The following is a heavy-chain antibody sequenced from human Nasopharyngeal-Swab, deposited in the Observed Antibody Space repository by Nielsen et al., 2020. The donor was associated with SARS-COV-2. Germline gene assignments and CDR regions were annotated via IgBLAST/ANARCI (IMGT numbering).Heavy chain of an antibody. Sequence: VCQAPGKGLGWVSAISGSGGSTYYADSVKGRVAISRDNSKNTLYLQMNSLRDEETAVYYCVKDGPLFQVTYYGMDVWGQGTTVTVSS. CDR2: ISGSGGST. CDR3: VKDGPLFQVTYYGMDV. D-gene: IGHD2-21*02. J-gene: IGHJ6*02. V-gene: IGHV3-23*01.